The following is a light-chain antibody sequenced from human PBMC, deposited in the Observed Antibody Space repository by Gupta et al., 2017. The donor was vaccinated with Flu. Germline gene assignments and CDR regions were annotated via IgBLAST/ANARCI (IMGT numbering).Light chain of an antibody. V-gene: IGLV1-40*01. Sequence: QSILTQPPPVSGPPWQRVTISCTGSSSNIGAGVDVHWYQPLPAAGPKPRSYDDSDPHSGGPYCVSGSKSGTSVSMDSNELRAEDDSFYSSKYYDSRHDLFGGGTKLTVL. J-gene: IGLJ2*01. CDR3: KYYDSRHDL. CDR2: DDS. CDR1: SSNIGAGVD.